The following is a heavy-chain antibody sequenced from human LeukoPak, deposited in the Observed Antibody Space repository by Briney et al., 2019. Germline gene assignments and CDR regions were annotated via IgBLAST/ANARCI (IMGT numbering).Heavy chain of an antibody. Sequence: PSETLSLTCTVSGGSISSSSYSWGWIRQPPGKGLEWIGSIYYSGSTYYNPSLKSRVTISVDTSKNQFSLKLSSVTAADTAVYYCARHRGRVGVIVINWFDPWGQGTLVTVSS. CDR2: IYYSGST. CDR3: ARHRGRVGVIVINWFDP. J-gene: IGHJ5*02. CDR1: GGSISSSSYS. D-gene: IGHD3-16*02. V-gene: IGHV4-39*01.